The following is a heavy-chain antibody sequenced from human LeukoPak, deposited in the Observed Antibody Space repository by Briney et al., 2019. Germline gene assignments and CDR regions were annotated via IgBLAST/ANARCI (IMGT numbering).Heavy chain of an antibody. D-gene: IGHD1-14*01. CDR1: GFTFSSYG. Sequence: GGSLRLSCAASGFTFSSYGFHWVPQAPGKGLEWVAVIWYDGSKKYYADSAQGRFTISRDMSKNTLFLEMDSLRAEDTAVYYCARDNLSMDVWGQGTTVTVSS. CDR3: ARDNLSMDV. CDR2: IWYDGSKK. V-gene: IGHV3-33*02. J-gene: IGHJ6*02.